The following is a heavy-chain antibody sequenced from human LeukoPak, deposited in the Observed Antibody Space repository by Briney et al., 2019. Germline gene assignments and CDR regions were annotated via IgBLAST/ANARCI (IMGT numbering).Heavy chain of an antibody. Sequence: PGGSLRLSCAASGFTFGTYSMNWVRQAPGKGLEWVSSIISSSSYIYYADSVKGRFTFSRDNAKNSLYLQMNSLRAEDTAVYYCARDPQYCSGGSCYSFDYWGQGTLVTVSS. D-gene: IGHD2-15*01. J-gene: IGHJ4*02. CDR2: IISSSSYI. CDR1: GFTFGTYS. CDR3: ARDPQYCSGGSCYSFDY. V-gene: IGHV3-21*01.